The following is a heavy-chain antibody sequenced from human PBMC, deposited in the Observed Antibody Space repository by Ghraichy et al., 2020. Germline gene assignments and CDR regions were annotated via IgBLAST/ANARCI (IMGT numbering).Heavy chain of an antibody. V-gene: IGHV4-39*01. CDR2: IYYSGST. CDR3: ARQSGYSSGWMA. J-gene: IGHJ5*02. Sequence: SETLSLTCTVSGGSISSSSYYWGWIRQPPGKGLEWIGSIYYSGSTYYNPSLKSRVTISIDTSKNQFSLKLSSVTAADTAVYYCARQSGYSSGWMAWGQGTLVTVSS. CDR1: GGSISSSSYY. D-gene: IGHD6-19*01.